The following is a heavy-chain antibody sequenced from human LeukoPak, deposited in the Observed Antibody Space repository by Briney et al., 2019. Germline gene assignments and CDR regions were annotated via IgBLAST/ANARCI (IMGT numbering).Heavy chain of an antibody. CDR2: IYYSGST. Sequence: SETLSLTCTVSGGSISSGDYYWSWIRQPPGKGLEWIGYIYYSGSTYYNPSLKSRVTISVDTSKNQFSLKLSSMTAADTAVYYCARVLYYGLGMDVWGQGTTVTVSS. J-gene: IGHJ6*02. V-gene: IGHV4-30-4*01. D-gene: IGHD2-8*01. CDR3: ARVLYYGLGMDV. CDR1: GGSISSGDYY.